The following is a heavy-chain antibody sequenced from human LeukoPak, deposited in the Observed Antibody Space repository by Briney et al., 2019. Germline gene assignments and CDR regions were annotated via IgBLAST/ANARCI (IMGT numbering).Heavy chain of an antibody. Sequence: PGRSLGLSCTTSGFTFTNYGINWVRQAPGKGLEWVAAIWYDGSKTSYTDSVKGRFTVSRDISKNTVYLQMNGPKAEDTAVYYCARDDCSTTPCYAYWGQGTLVTVSS. CDR3: ARDDCSTTPCYAY. V-gene: IGHV3-33*01. J-gene: IGHJ4*02. CDR2: IWYDGSKT. CDR1: GFTFTNYG. D-gene: IGHD2-2*01.